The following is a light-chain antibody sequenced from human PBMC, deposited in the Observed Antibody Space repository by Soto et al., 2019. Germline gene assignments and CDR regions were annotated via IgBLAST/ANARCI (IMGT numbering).Light chain of an antibody. J-gene: IGLJ1*01. CDR1: SSDVGGYNY. V-gene: IGLV2-14*03. CDR3: SSYTSSNSHI. CDR2: DVS. Sequence: ALTQPASVSGSPGQSITISCTGTSSDVGGYNYVSWYQQHPGKAPKVMIYDVSNRPSGVSNRFSGSKSGNTASLTISGLQTEDEADYYCSSYTSSNSHIFGTGTKVTVL.